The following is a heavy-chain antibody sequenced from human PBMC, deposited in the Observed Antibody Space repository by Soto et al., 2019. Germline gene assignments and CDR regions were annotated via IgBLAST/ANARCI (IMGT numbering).Heavy chain of an antibody. J-gene: IGHJ4*02. CDR3: AHRRVGDYPDFDY. CDR2: IYWDDDK. D-gene: IGHD4-17*01. CDR1: GFSLSTSGVG. Sequence: QITLKESGPTLVKPTQTLTLTCTFSGFSLSTSGVGVGWIRQPPGKALEWLALIYWDDDKRYSPSLKNRPTTTNDTSRNHVVLTLTNLDPVDTAPYYCAHRRVGDYPDFDYLGQGTLVTVSS. V-gene: IGHV2-5*02.